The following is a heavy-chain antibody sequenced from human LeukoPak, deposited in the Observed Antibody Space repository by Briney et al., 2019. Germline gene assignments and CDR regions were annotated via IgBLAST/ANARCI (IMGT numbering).Heavy chain of an antibody. J-gene: IGHJ6*03. V-gene: IGHV3-15*01. CDR3: TTEKMVLALDYYYMDV. CDR1: GFTFSNAW. CDR2: IKSKTDGGTT. Sequence: GGSLRLSCAASGFTFSNAWMSWVRQAPGKGLEWVGRIKSKTDGGTTDYAAPVKGRFTISRDDSKNTLYLQMNSLKTEDTAVYYCTTEKMVLALDYYYMDVWGKGTTVTVSS. D-gene: IGHD2-8*01.